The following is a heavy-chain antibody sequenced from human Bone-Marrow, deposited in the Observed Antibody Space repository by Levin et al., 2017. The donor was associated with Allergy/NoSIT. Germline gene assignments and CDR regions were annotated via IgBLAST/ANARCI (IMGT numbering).Heavy chain of an antibody. CDR2: ITTSGSYT. D-gene: IGHD5-12*01. CDR1: GFTFSDYY. V-gene: IGHV3-11*03. CDR3: ARRPVATYGFDS. J-gene: IGHJ4*02. Sequence: PGGSLRLSRAASGFTFSDYYMTWIRQAPGEGLVWISYITTSGSYTNYADSVKGRFTISRDDAKNSLFLQMNSLRAEDTAIYYCARRPVATYGFDSWGQGTLVTVSS.